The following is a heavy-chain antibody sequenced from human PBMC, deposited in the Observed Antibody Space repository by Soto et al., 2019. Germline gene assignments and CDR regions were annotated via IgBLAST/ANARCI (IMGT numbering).Heavy chain of an antibody. V-gene: IGHV4-59*01. CDR3: AREVSSFGSNHFEP. CDR2: IYYTGTT. CDR1: GTSIRGYY. J-gene: IGHJ5*02. Sequence: SETLSLTCSVSGTSIRGYYWTWIRQPPGKGLEWIGYIYYTGTTKYNPALKSLATISVDTSKNQLSLRLNSVTAADTAVYYCAREVSSFGSNHFEPWRQGALVTVSS. D-gene: IGHD3-10*01.